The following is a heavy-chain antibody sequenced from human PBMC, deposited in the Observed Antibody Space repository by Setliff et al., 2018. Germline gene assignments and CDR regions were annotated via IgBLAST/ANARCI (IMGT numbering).Heavy chain of an antibody. J-gene: IGHJ6*02. CDR2: INPNSGDT. V-gene: IGHV1-2*02. CDR3: ARDFFYGSGSQAAGGMDV. Sequence: ASVKVSCKASGYTFTAYYMHWVRQAPGQGLEWMGWINPNSGDTNYAQNFQGRVTMTRDTSISTAYMELSRLRSDDTAVYHCARDFFYGSGSQAAGGMDVWGQGTTVAVSS. D-gene: IGHD3-10*01. CDR1: GYTFTAYY.